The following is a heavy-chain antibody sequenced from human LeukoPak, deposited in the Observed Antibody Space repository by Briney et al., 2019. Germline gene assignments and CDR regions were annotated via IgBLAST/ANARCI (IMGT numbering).Heavy chain of an antibody. CDR3: AADNWLTKYYFDY. V-gene: IGHV1-58*02. D-gene: IGHD3-9*01. J-gene: IGHJ4*02. Sequence: SVKVSCTASGFTFTSSAMQWVRQARGQRLEWIGWIVVGSGNTNYAQKFQERVTITRDMSTSTAYMELSSLRSEDTAVYYCAADNWLTKYYFDYWGQGTLVTVSS. CDR2: IVVGSGNT. CDR1: GFTFTSSA.